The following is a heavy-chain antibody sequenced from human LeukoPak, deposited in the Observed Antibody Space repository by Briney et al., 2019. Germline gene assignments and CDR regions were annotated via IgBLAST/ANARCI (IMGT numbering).Heavy chain of an antibody. V-gene: IGHV4-59*01. D-gene: IGHD2-2*01. CDR1: GGSISNYY. CDR2: ISYSGST. Sequence: SETLSLTCTVSGGSISNYYWSWIRQPPGKGLEWIGYISYSGSTNYNPSLKSRVTISVDTSKNQFSLKLSSVTAADTAVYYCARDVRYCSSTSCSSGDAFDIWGQGTMVTVSS. J-gene: IGHJ3*02. CDR3: ARDVRYCSSTSCSSGDAFDI.